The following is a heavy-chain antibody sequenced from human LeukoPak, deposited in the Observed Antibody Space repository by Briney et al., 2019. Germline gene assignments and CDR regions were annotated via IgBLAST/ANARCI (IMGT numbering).Heavy chain of an antibody. V-gene: IGHV1-18*01. D-gene: IGHD3-3*01. CDR3: ARDGLRFLEWTTSWFDP. Sequence: ASVKVSCKASGYTLTNYGISWVRQAPGQGLEWMGWISAYNGNTNYAQKLQGRVTMTTDTSTTTAYMELRSLRSDDTAVYYCARDGLRFLEWTTSWFDPWGQGTLVTVSS. CDR2: ISAYNGNT. CDR1: GYTLTNYG. J-gene: IGHJ5*02.